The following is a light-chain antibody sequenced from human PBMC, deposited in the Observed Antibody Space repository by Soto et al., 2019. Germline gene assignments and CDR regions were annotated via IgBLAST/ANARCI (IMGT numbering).Light chain of an antibody. V-gene: IGKV1-39*01. CDR2: AAS. CDR1: QTISTY. J-gene: IGKJ2*01. CDR3: QHSYSTPYT. Sequence: DIQMTQSQSSLSASVGDRVTITCRASQTISTYLNWYQQKPGKAPKVLIYAASSLQSGVPSRFSGSGSGTDFTLTITSLQPEDFATYYCQHSYSTPYTFGQGTKLEIK.